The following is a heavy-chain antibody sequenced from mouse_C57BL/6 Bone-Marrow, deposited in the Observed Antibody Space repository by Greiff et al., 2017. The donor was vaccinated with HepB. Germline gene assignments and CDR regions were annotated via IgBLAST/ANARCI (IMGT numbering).Heavy chain of an antibody. CDR1: GYTFTSYW. Sequence: QVQLQQPGAELVKPGASVKLSCKASGYTFTSYWMHWVKQRPGQGLEWIGMIHPNSGSTNYNEKFKSKATLTVDKSSSTAYMQLSSLTSEDSAVYYCAREGYYYGSSHPYYFDYWGQGTTLTVSS. D-gene: IGHD1-1*01. V-gene: IGHV1-64*01. CDR3: AREGYYYGSSHPYYFDY. CDR2: IHPNSGST. J-gene: IGHJ2*01.